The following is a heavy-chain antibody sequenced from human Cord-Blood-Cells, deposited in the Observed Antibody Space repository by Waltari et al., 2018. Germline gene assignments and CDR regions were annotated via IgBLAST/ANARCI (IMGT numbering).Heavy chain of an antibody. D-gene: IGHD7-27*01. CDR1: GFTFSSYS. V-gene: IGHV3-21*01. J-gene: IGHJ3*02. CDR3: ASKTGRETGDDAFDI. Sequence: EVQLVESGGGLVKPGGSLRLSCAASGFTFSSYSMNWVRQAPGKGLEWVSSISSSSSYIYYADSVKGRFTISRDNAKNSLYLQMNSLRAEDTAVYYCASKTGRETGDDAFDIWGQGTMVTVSS. CDR2: ISSSSSYI.